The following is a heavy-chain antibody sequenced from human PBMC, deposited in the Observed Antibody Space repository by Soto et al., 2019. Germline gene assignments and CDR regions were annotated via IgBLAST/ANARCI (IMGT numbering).Heavy chain of an antibody. V-gene: IGHV3-23*01. Sequence: GGSLRLSCVGSGLTFSSYAMGWVRQAPGKGLEWVAGIDGTGGSTYYAESVKGRFTISRDNSKNTLYLQMNSLRVEDTAVYYCAKRLFAIVVVGGYDIWGQGTMVTVSS. CDR2: IDGTGGST. CDR1: GLTFSSYA. J-gene: IGHJ3*02. CDR3: AKRLFAIVVVGGYDI. D-gene: IGHD5-12*01.